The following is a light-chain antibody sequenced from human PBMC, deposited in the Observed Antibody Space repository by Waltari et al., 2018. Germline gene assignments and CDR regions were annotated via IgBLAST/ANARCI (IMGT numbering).Light chain of an antibody. V-gene: IGLV2-14*03. J-gene: IGLJ2*01. CDR3: SSWTDSDSLKLL. Sequence: QSALTQPAPVSGSPGQSITIPCTGTSSDVGGSNYVSWSQQHPGKVPQLMIYDVTNRPSGVSNRFSGSKSGNTASLTISGLQAEDEADYYCSSWTDSDSLKLLFGGGTKLTVL. CDR2: DVT. CDR1: SSDVGGSNY.